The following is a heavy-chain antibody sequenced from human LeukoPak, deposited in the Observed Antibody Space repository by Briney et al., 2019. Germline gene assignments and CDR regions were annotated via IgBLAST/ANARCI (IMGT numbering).Heavy chain of an antibody. CDR2: IYYSGST. J-gene: IGHJ4*02. CDR3: ARSHSVWTSFDY. D-gene: IGHD3/OR15-3a*01. CDR1: GGSISSYY. V-gene: IGHV4-59*01. Sequence: SETLSLTCTVSGGSISSYYWSWIRQPPGKGLEWIGYIYYSGSTNYNPSLKSRVTISVDTSKNQFSLTLSSVTAADTAVYYCARSHSVWTSFDYWGQGTLVTVSS.